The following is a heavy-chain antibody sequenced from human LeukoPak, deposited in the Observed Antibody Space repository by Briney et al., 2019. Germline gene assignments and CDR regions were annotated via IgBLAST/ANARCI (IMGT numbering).Heavy chain of an antibody. V-gene: IGHV3-48*04. J-gene: IGHJ6*03. D-gene: IGHD3-22*01. CDR1: GFTFSSYS. Sequence: GGSLRLSCAAFGFTFSSYSMNWVRQAPGKGLEWVSYISSSSSTIYYADSVKGRFTISRDNAKNSLYLQMNSLRAEDTAVYYCARSSGYYYGRVNYYYYMDVWGKGTTVTVSS. CDR3: ARSSGYYYGRVNYYYYMDV. CDR2: ISSSSSTI.